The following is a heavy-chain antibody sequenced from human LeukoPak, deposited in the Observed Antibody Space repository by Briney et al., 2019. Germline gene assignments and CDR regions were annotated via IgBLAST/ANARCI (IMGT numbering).Heavy chain of an antibody. J-gene: IGHJ4*02. CDR3: ARFRTAMQLWKGYYFDY. CDR2: INQDGSEK. D-gene: IGHD5-18*01. CDR1: GFTFSSYW. Sequence: GGSLRLSCAASGFTFSSYWMSWVRQAPGKGLEWVANINQDGSEKYYVDSVKGRFTISRDNAKNSLYLQMKSLRAEDTAVYYCARFRTAMQLWKGYYFDYWGQGTRVTVSS. V-gene: IGHV3-7*01.